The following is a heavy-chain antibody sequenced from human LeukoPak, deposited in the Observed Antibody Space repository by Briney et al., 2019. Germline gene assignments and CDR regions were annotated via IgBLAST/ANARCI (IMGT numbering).Heavy chain of an antibody. Sequence: GGSLRLSCAASGFTFSKYWLLWVRQAPGKGLESVSRINTDGTVTTYADSVKGRFTVTRDKADNTMFLQTNSVRAEDTAVYYCATIQWLAPPPDTWGQGNPVTVSS. V-gene: IGHV3-74*01. CDR2: INTDGTVT. J-gene: IGHJ5*02. CDR1: GFTFSKYW. CDR3: ATIQWLAPPPDT. D-gene: IGHD6-19*01.